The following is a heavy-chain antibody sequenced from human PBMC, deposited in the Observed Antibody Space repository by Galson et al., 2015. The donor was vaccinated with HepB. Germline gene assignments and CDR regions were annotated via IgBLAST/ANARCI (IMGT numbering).Heavy chain of an antibody. CDR1: GFTFDDYA. CDR2: IGASGGAT. D-gene: IGHD6-6*01. CDR3: AKWAKQLAFDS. Sequence: SLRLSCAASGFTFDDYAMHWVRQAPWKGLEWVSGIGASGGATYYADSVRGRFTISRDDSKNTLYLQMNSLRAEDTAVYYCAKWAKQLAFDSWGQGTLVTVSS. V-gene: IGHV3-23*01. J-gene: IGHJ4*02.